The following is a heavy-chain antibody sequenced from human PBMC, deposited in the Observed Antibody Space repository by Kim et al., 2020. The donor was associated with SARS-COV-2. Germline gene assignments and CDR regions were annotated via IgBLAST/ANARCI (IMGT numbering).Heavy chain of an antibody. V-gene: IGHV3-23*01. CDR2: ITGSAGNT. J-gene: IGHJ5*02. Sequence: GGSLRLSCAASGFTFRSYAMSWVRQGPGKGLEWVSTITGSAGNTHYADSVKGRFTISRDNSKDTLYLQMNSLRVEDTAVYYCAKAPGSSSWYFGWFDPWGQGTLVTVSS. CDR1: GFTFRSYA. CDR3: AKAPGSSSWYFGWFDP. D-gene: IGHD6-13*01.